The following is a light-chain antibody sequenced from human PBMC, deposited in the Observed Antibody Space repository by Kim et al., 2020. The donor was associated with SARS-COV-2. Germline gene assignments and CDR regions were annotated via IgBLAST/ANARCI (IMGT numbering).Light chain of an antibody. CDR2: DNN. Sequence: QRVTVSCTGSSSSFGADYSVHWYQQLPGTAPKLLIYDNNNRPSGVPDRFSASKSGTSASLAITGLQAEDEADYYCQSFDSSLSGVVFGGGTQLTVL. CDR1: SSSFGADYS. CDR3: QSFDSSLSGVV. V-gene: IGLV1-40*01. J-gene: IGLJ2*01.